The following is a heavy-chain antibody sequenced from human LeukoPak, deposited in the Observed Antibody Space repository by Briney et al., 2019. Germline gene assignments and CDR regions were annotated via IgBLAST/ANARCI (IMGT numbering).Heavy chain of an antibody. Sequence: ASVKVSCKVSGYTFTKYGFSWVRQAPGQGLEWMGWISANNGHTNYAQKFQGRVTMTRDTSISTAYMELSRLRSDDTAVYYCARDITMIVVSYYFDYWGQGTLVTVSS. V-gene: IGHV1-2*02. J-gene: IGHJ4*02. CDR1: GYTFTKYG. CDR2: ISANNGHT. CDR3: ARDITMIVVSYYFDY. D-gene: IGHD3-22*01.